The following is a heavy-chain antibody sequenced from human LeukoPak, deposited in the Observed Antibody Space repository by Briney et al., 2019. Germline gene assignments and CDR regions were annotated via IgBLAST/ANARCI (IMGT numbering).Heavy chain of an antibody. J-gene: IGHJ4*02. Sequence: GESLKISCKGSGSRFTSYWIGWVRQMPGKGLEWMGIIYPGDSDTRYSPSFQGQVTISADKSISTAYLQWSSLKASDTAMYYCASTLRFLEWLSFDYWGQGTLVTVSS. CDR3: ASTLRFLEWLSFDY. CDR2: IYPGDSDT. CDR1: GSRFTSYW. V-gene: IGHV5-51*01. D-gene: IGHD3-3*01.